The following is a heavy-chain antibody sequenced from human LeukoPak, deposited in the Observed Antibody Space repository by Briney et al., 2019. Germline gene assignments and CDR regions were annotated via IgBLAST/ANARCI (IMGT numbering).Heavy chain of an antibody. CDR1: GFTFGSYW. Sequence: GGSLRLSCAVSGFTFGSYWMHWVRQAPGKGLVWVSRIKTDGSSTSYADSVKGRFTTSRDNAKNTLYLQMNSLRAEDTALYYCVRSDSIRLGYGAFDIWGQGTMVTVSS. J-gene: IGHJ3*02. CDR3: VRSDSIRLGYGAFDI. V-gene: IGHV3-74*01. D-gene: IGHD3-3*02. CDR2: IKTDGSST.